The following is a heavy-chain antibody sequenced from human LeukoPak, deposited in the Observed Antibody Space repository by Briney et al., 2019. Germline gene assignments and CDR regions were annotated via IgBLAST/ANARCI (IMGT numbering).Heavy chain of an antibody. V-gene: IGHV3-30*03. D-gene: IGHD3-10*01. Sequence: QAGRSLRLSCAAPGFTFSSYGMHWVRQAPGKGLEWVAVISYDRSNKYYADSVKGRFTISRDNSKNTLYLQMNSLRAEDTAVYYCAHTHLTLWFGELLPKRGMDVWGKGTTVTVSS. CDR1: GFTFSSYG. CDR2: ISYDRSNK. CDR3: AHTHLTLWFGELLPKRGMDV. J-gene: IGHJ6*04.